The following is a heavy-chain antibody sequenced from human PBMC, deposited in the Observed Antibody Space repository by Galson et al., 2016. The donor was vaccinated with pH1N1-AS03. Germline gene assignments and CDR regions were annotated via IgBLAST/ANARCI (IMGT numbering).Heavy chain of an antibody. V-gene: IGHV3-21*03. J-gene: IGHJ4*02. CDR2: ISRSSTYI. D-gene: IGHD2-2*01. CDR3: ARTFPGRVVVVAAAMQEGPDY. Sequence: SLRLSCAASGFPFTNNGLRWVRQAPGKGLEWVSSISRSSTYIYYADSVKGRFTISRDNAKNSLFLQMHSLRAEDTAVYYCARTFPGRVVVVAAAMQEGPDYWGQGTLVTVSS. CDR1: GFPFTNNG.